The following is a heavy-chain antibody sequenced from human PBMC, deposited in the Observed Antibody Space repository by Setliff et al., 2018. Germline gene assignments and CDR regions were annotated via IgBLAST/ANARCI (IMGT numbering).Heavy chain of an antibody. CDR3: ARDQATSSRSSLVY. V-gene: IGHV4-59*01. J-gene: IGHJ4*02. Sequence: SETLSLTCTVSGDSINNFYWTWIRQPPGKGLEWIGYIYHSGGTSYNPSLKSRVTISVDTSKNQFSLNLSSVTAADTAVYYCARDQATSSRSSLVYWGQGILVTVSS. CDR1: GDSINNFY. CDR2: IYHSGGT. D-gene: IGHD6-6*01.